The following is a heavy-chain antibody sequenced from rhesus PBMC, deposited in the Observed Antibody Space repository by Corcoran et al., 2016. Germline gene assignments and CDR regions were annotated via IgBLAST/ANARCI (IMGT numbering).Heavy chain of an antibody. CDR1: GASIRSNY. J-gene: IGHJ4*01. V-gene: IGHV4S2*01. Sequence: QVQLQESGPGLVQPSETLPLTCAGSGASIRSNYWRWIRPAPGKGLEWIGRIYGSGGSTDYNPSLKSRVTISIDTSKSQFSLKLSSVTAADTAVYYCARGYVAATGTVFDYWGQGVLVTVSA. CDR2: IYGSGGST. CDR3: ARGYVAATGTVFDY. D-gene: IGHD6-31*01.